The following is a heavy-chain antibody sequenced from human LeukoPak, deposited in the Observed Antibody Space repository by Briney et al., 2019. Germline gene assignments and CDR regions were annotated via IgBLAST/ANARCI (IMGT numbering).Heavy chain of an antibody. CDR1: GFTFSSYA. CDR3: ARAVVLYCSGGSCYPIDY. CDR2: ISYDGSNK. D-gene: IGHD2-15*01. V-gene: IGHV3-30*04. J-gene: IGHJ4*02. Sequence: PGGSLRLSCAASGFTFSSYAMHWVRQAPGKGLEWVAFISYDGSNKYYADSVKGRFTISRDNSKNTLYLQMNSLRAEDTAVYYCARAVVLYCSGGSCYPIDYWGQGTLVTVSS.